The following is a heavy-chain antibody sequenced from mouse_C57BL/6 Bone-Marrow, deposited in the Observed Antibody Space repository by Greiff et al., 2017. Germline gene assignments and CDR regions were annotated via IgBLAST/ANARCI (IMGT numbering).Heavy chain of an antibody. CDR1: GYTFTNYW. Sequence: VQVVESGAELVRPGTSVKMSCKASGYTFTNYWIGWAKQRPGHGLEWIGDIYPGGGYTNYHEKFKGKATLTADKSSSTAYMQFSSLTSEDSAIYYGAIHRIYEGDCDYAMDYWGQGTSVTVSS. J-gene: IGHJ4*01. D-gene: IGHD2-3*01. CDR2: IYPGGGYT. CDR3: AIHRIYEGDCDYAMDY. V-gene: IGHV1-63*01.